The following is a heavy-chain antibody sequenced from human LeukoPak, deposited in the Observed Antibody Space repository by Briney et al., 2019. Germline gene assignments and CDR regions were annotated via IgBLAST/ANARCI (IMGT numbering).Heavy chain of an antibody. CDR1: GFTFSSYS. V-gene: IGHV3-48*01. D-gene: IGHD2-8*01. J-gene: IGHJ4*02. CDR3: ARDGNGGYHFDY. Sequence: GGSLRISCAASGFTFSSYSINWVRQAPGKGLEWVSFISSSSRATYYADSVKGRFTISRDSAENSLYLQMNSLRAEDTAVYYCARDGNGGYHFDYWGQGTLVTVSS. CDR2: ISSSSRAT.